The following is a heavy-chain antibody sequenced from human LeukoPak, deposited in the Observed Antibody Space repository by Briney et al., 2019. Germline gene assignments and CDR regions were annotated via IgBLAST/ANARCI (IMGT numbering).Heavy chain of an antibody. CDR3: AKPTIVVVTYGPFDY. V-gene: IGHV3-23*01. J-gene: IGHJ4*02. CDR2: ISGSGGST. Sequence: PGGSLRLSCAASGFTFSSYAMSWVRQAPGKGLEWVSAISGSGGSTYYADSVKGRFTISRDNSKNTLYLQMNSLRAEDTAVYYSAKPTIVVVTYGPFDYWGQGTLVTVSS. CDR1: GFTFSSYA. D-gene: IGHD3-22*01.